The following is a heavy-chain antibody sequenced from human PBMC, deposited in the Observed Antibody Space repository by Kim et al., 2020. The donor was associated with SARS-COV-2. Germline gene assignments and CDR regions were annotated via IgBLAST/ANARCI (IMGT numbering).Heavy chain of an antibody. J-gene: IGHJ4*02. Sequence: GGSLRLSCAASGFNFNDAWMSWVRQAPGKGLEWVGRIKCNSGGGTTDYAAHVKGTFTISRDDSKNTLYLQMNSLKIEDTAVYYCARGGVGGILDSWGQGTRVTVSS. CDR3: ARGGVGGILDS. V-gene: IGHV3-15*01. D-gene: IGHD3-10*01. CDR2: IKCNSGGGTT. CDR1: GFNFNDAW.